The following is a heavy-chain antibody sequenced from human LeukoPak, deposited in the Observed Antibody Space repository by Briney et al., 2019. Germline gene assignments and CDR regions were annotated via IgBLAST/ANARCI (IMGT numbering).Heavy chain of an antibody. J-gene: IGHJ6*02. V-gene: IGHV1-3*01. CDR3: ARGPGSSWYEVDYYYGMDV. D-gene: IGHD6-13*01. Sequence: GGSLRLSCAASGFTFSSYAMHWVRQAPGQRLEWMGWINAGNGNTKYSQKFQGRVTITRDTSASTAYMELSSLRSEDTAVYYCARGPGSSWYEVDYYYGMDVWGQGTTVTVSS. CDR2: INAGNGNT. CDR1: GFTFSSYA.